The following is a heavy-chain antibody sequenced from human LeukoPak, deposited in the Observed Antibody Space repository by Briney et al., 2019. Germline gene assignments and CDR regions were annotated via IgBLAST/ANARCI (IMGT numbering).Heavy chain of an antibody. Sequence: GGSLRLSCAVSGITLSNYGMSWVRQAPGKGLEWVAGISDSGGSTNYADSVKGRFTISRDNSKNTLYLQMNSLRAEDTAVYYCAKDWDDGYNYGTLDYWGQGTLVTVSS. CDR1: GITLSNYG. J-gene: IGHJ4*02. V-gene: IGHV3-23*01. CDR2: ISDSGGST. D-gene: IGHD5-24*01. CDR3: AKDWDDGYNYGTLDY.